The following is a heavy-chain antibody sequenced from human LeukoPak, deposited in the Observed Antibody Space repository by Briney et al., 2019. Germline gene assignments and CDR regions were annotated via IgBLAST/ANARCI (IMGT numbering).Heavy chain of an antibody. J-gene: IGHJ4*02. V-gene: IGHV3-7*01. Sequence: GGSLRLSCVASGFTFIRDWMSWVRQAPGKGLEWVASVKQDGIETQYVDSVKDRFTISRDNAKNSVYLQMNSLRVEDTAVYYCARDGTGFDYWGQGTLVTVSS. CDR1: GFTFIRDW. D-gene: IGHD2-8*02. CDR2: VKQDGIET. CDR3: ARDGTGFDY.